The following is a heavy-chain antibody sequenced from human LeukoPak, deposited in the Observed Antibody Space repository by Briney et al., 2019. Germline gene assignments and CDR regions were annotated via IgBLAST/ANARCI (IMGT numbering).Heavy chain of an antibody. Sequence: GGSLRLSCAASGFTFSSYGMHWVRQAPGKGLEWVSAISGRGGSTYYADYVKGRSTISRDNSKNMLYLQMNSLRAEDTAVYYCAKSMAGYCDSTIDNWGQGTLVTVSS. V-gene: IGHV3-23*01. J-gene: IGHJ4*02. CDR3: AKSMAGYCDSTIDN. CDR1: GFTFSSYG. D-gene: IGHD2-2*01. CDR2: ISGRGGST.